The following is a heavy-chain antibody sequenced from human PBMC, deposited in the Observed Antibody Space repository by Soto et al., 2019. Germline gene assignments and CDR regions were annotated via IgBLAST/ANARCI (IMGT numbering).Heavy chain of an antibody. CDR3: ARDLRDIVVVVAATASGYYGMDV. D-gene: IGHD2-15*01. V-gene: IGHV3-30-3*01. Sequence: XGSLILSCAASGVTFSSYAMHWVRQAPGKGLEWVAVISYDGSNKYYADSVKGRFTISRDNSKNTLYLQMNSLRAEDTAVYYCARDLRDIVVVVAATASGYYGMDVWGQGTTVTVSS. CDR1: GVTFSSYA. CDR2: ISYDGSNK. J-gene: IGHJ6*01.